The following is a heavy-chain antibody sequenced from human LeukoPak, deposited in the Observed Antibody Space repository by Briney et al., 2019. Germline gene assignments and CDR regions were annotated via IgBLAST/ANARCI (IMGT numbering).Heavy chain of an antibody. V-gene: IGHV4-39*01. Sequence: SETLSLTCTVSGGSISSSDYYWGWIRQPPGKGLEWIGSTYYGGSTYYNPSLKSRVTISVDTSMNQFSLKLSFVTTADTAVYYCVRALGYCSGGSCTRGYNWFDPWGQGTLVTVPS. CDR1: GGSISSSDYY. CDR3: VRALGYCSGGSCTRGYNWFDP. CDR2: TYYGGST. J-gene: IGHJ5*02. D-gene: IGHD2-15*01.